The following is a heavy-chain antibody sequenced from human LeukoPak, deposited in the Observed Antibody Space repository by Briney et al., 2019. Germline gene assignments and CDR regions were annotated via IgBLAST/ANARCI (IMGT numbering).Heavy chain of an antibody. CDR1: GFSLSTSGVG. V-gene: IGHV2-5*01. CDR3: AHSRITIFGVVTFHFDY. Sequence: SGPTLVNPTQTLTLTCTFSGFSLSTSGVGVGWIRQPPGKALEWLALIYWNDDKRYSPSLKSRLTVTKDTSKNQVVLTMTNMDPVDTATYYCAHSRITIFGVVTFHFDYWGQGTLVTVSS. J-gene: IGHJ4*02. CDR2: IYWNDDK. D-gene: IGHD3-3*01.